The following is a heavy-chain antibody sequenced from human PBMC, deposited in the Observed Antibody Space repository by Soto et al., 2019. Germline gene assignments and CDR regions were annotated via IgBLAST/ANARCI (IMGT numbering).Heavy chain of an antibody. D-gene: IGHD6-19*01. CDR2: IYHTGST. V-gene: IGHV4-4*02. J-gene: IGHJ4*02. CDR3: AKKQYVAGVFDY. Sequence: SETLSLTCTVSGGSISSSNWWSWVRQPPGKGLEWIGEIYHTGSTNYNPSLKSRVTISVDKSKNQFSLKLSSVTAADTAVYYWAKKQYVAGVFDYWGQGTLVTVS. CDR1: GGSISSSNW.